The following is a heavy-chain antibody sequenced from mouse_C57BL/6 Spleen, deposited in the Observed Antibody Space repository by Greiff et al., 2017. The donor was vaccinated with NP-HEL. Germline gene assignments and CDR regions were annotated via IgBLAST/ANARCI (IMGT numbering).Heavy chain of an antibody. CDR2: IRNKANGYTT. V-gene: IGHV7-3*01. CDR3: ARYTDGPFAY. D-gene: IGHD2-3*01. CDR1: GFTFTDYY. J-gene: IGHJ3*01. Sequence: EVQVVESGGGLVQPGGSLSLSCAASGFTFTDYYMSWVRPPPGKALAWLGFIRNKANGYTTEYSASVQGRFTISRDNSQSILYLRMNALRAEDSATYYCARYTDGPFAYWGQGTLVTVSA.